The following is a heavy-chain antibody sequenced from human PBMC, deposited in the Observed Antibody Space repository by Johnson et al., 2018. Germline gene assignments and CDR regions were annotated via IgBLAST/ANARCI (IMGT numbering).Heavy chain of an antibody. CDR2: IWYDGSNK. CDR1: GFTFSSYG. J-gene: IGHJ1*01. CDR3: ARVYSSGWPEYFQH. Sequence: QVQLVQSGGGVVQPGRSLRLSCAASGFTFSSYGMHWVRQAPGKGLEWVAVIWYDGSNKYYADSVKGRFTISRDNSKNTLYLQMNSLGAEDTAVYYCARVYSSGWPEYFQHWGQGTLVTVSS. V-gene: IGHV3-33*01. D-gene: IGHD6-19*01.